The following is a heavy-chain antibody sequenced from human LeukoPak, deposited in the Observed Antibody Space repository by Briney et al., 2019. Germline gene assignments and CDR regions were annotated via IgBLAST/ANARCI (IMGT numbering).Heavy chain of an antibody. J-gene: IGHJ4*02. V-gene: IGHV3-23*01. CDR2: ISGSGGST. Sequence: GTLRLSCAASGFTFSSYGMSWVRQAPGKGLEWVSAISGSGGSTYYADSVKGRFTISRDNSKNTLYLQMDSLRAEDTAVYYCAKDRTSYYYDSSGYYDYWGQGTLVTVSS. CDR1: GFTFSSYG. D-gene: IGHD3-22*01. CDR3: AKDRTSYYYDSSGYYDY.